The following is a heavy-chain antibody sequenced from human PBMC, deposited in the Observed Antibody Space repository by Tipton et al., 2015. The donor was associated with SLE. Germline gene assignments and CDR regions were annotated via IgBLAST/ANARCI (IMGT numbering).Heavy chain of an antibody. CDR2: INHSGST. D-gene: IGHD6-19*01. V-gene: IGHV4-34*01. J-gene: IGHJ4*02. CDR1: GGSFSGYY. Sequence: LRLSCAVYGGSFSGYYWSWIRQPPGKGLEWIGEINHSGSTNYNPSLKSRVTISLDTSKNQFSLKLSSVTAADTAVYYCARVPRYSSVLYWGQGTLVTVSS. CDR3: ARVPRYSSVLY.